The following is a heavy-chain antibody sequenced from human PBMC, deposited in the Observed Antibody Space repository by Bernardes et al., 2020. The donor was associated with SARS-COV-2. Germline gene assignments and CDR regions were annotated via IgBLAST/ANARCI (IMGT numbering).Heavy chain of an antibody. V-gene: IGHV1-69*04. CDR3: ARSGDHGSSDL. J-gene: IGHJ5*02. D-gene: IGHD2-21*02. CDR2: IIPILDTV. Sequence: SVKVSCKASGDTFNSYEINWVRQAPGQGLEWLGRIIPILDTVDYAQKFQDRVTFTADKFTKTVYMELSTLRSEDTAVYFCARSGDHGSSDLWGQGTLVSVSS. CDR1: GDTFNSYE.